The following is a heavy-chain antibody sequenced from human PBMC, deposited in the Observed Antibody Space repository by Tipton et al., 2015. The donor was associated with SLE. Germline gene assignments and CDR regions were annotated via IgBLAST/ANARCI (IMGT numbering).Heavy chain of an antibody. Sequence: TLSLTCTVSGGSISSSSYYWGWIRQPPGKGLEWIGSIYYSGSTYYNPSLKSRVTISVDTSKNQFSLKLSSVTAADTAVYYCARGPIEGYYYYYMDVWGKGTTVTVSS. CDR3: ARGPIEGYYYYYMDV. CDR2: IYYSGST. D-gene: IGHD1-26*01. V-gene: IGHV4-39*07. CDR1: GGSISSSSYY. J-gene: IGHJ6*03.